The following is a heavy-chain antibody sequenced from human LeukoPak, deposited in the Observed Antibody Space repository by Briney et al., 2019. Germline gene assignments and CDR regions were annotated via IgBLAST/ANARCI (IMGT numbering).Heavy chain of an antibody. Sequence: SETLSLTCTVSGDSISSGTYYWSWIRQPAGKGLEWIGRVYSSGNTNYNPPLKSRVTISIDTSKNQFSLKLSSVTAADTAAYYCARGVGSSSSNWFDSWGQGTLVTVSS. CDR1: GDSISSGTYY. CDR3: ARGVGSSSSNWFDS. V-gene: IGHV4-61*02. J-gene: IGHJ5*01. D-gene: IGHD6-6*01. CDR2: VYSSGNT.